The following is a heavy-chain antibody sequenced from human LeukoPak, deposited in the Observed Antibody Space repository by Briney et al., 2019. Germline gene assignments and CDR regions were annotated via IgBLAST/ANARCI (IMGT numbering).Heavy chain of an antibody. CDR2: ISSNGGST. D-gene: IGHD3-22*01. CDR3: VKVGEDYYDSSGYYRY. J-gene: IGHJ4*02. Sequence: GGYLRLSCSASGFTFSSYAMHWVRQAPGKGLEYVSAISSNGGSTYYADSVKGRFTISRDNSKNTLYLQMSSLRAEDTAVYYCVKVGEDYYDSSGYYRYWGQGTLVTVSS. V-gene: IGHV3-64D*06. CDR1: GFTFSSYA.